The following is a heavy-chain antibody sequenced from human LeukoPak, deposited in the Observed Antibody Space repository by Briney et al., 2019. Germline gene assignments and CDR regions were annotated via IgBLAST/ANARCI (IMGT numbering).Heavy chain of an antibody. CDR1: GYSFTRYG. J-gene: IGHJ4*02. D-gene: IGHD3-16*01. CDR3: ARSGRGAYHYFDW. V-gene: IGHV1-18*01. CDR2: ISGSNGNT. Sequence: GASVKVSCGASGYSFTRYGMSWLRQAPGQGPEWMGWISGSNGNTNYAQKFQGRVTMTTDISTSTAYMEVWSLRSDDTAVYYCARSGRGAYHYFDWWGQGTLVTVSS.